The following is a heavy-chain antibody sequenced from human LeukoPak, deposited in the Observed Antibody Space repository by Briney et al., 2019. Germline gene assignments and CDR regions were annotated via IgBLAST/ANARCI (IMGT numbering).Heavy chain of an antibody. D-gene: IGHD4-17*01. V-gene: IGHV3-66*01. CDR3: ARDLSYGDGGAFDI. J-gene: IGHJ3*02. CDR1: GFTVSSNY. CDR2: IYSGGST. Sequence: GGSLRLSCAASGFTVSSNYMSWVRQAPGKGLEWVSVIYSGGSTYYADSVKGRFTISRDNSKNTLYLQMNSLRAEDTAVYYCARDLSYGDGGAFDIWGQGTMVTVSS.